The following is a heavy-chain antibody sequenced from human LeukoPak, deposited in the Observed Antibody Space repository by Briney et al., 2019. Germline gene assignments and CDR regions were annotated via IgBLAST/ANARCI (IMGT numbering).Heavy chain of an antibody. D-gene: IGHD2-2*01. Sequence: GGSLRLSCAASGFIFSSYSMNWVRQAPGKGLEWVSSISSSSSYIYYADSVKGRFTISRDNAKNSLYLQMNRLRAEDTAVYYCAREVSEACSSTSCLYYFDYWGQGTLVTVSS. CDR2: ISSSSSYI. CDR3: AREVSEACSSTSCLYYFDY. CDR1: GFIFSSYS. J-gene: IGHJ4*02. V-gene: IGHV3-21*01.